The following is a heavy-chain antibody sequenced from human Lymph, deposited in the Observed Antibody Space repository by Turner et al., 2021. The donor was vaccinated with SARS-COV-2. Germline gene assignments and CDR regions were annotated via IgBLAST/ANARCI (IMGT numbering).Heavy chain of an antibody. CDR2: INPNSGGT. D-gene: IGHD3-10*01. CDR1: GSTFTGYY. Sequence: QVQLVQSGAEVKKPGASVKVSCKASGSTFTGYYIHWVRQAPGQGLEWMGWINPNSGGTNYAQRFQGRVTMTRETSLSTAYMQLSRLRSDDTAVYYCARSRDLQSMVRGVDPFDYWGQGTLVTVSS. CDR3: ARSRDLQSMVRGVDPFDY. J-gene: IGHJ4*02. V-gene: IGHV1-2*02.